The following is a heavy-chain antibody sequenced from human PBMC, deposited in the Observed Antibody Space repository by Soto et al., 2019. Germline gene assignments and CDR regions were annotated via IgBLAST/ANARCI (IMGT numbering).Heavy chain of an antibody. D-gene: IGHD6-6*01. CDR2: FDPEDGET. J-gene: IGHJ4*02. Sequence: ASVKVSCKVSGYTLTELSMHWVRQAPGKGLEWMGGFDPEDGETIYAQKFQGRVTMTEDTSTDTAYMELSSLRSEDTAVYYCATDLKQPVKNDYWGQGTLVTVS. CDR3: ATDLKQPVKNDY. CDR1: GYTLTELS. V-gene: IGHV1-24*01.